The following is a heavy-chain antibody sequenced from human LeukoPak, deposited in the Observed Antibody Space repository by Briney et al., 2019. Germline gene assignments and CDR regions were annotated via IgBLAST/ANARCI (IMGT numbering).Heavy chain of an antibody. D-gene: IGHD5-12*01. Sequence: NPGGSLRLSCAASGFTFSDYYMSWIRQAPGKGLEWVSYISSSSSYTNYADSVKGRFTISRDNAKNSLYLQMNSLRAEDTAVYYCARLGGYDSTTNEYFDHWGQGTLVTVSS. CDR2: ISSSSSYT. CDR1: GFTFSDYY. J-gene: IGHJ4*02. V-gene: IGHV3-11*06. CDR3: ARLGGYDSTTNEYFDH.